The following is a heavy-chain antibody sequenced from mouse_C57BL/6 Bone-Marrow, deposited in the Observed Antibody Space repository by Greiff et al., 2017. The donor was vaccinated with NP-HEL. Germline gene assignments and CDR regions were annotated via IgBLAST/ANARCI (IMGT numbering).Heavy chain of an antibody. J-gene: IGHJ3*01. V-gene: IGHV5-17*01. D-gene: IGHD1-1*01. CDR3: ARDYYGSSSAY. Sequence: EVKLMESGGGLVKPGGSLKLSCAASGFTFSDYGMHWVRQAPEKGLEWVAYISSGSSTIYSADTVKGRFTISRENAKNTLFLQMTSLRSEDTAMYYCARDYYGSSSAYWGQGTLVTVSA. CDR1: GFTFSDYG. CDR2: ISSGSSTI.